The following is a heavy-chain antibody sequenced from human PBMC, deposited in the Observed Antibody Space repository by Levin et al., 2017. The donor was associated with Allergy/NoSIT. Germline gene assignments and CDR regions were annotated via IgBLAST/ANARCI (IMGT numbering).Heavy chain of an antibody. J-gene: IGHJ4*02. CDR2: ISGPSATI. D-gene: IGHD6-13*01. CDR1: GFPFSNYV. CDR3: VEYSSSWATFDY. V-gene: IGHV3-48*02. Sequence: GGSLRLSCAASGFPFSNYVMNWVRQAPGKGLEWVAYISGPSATIYYADSVKGRFIVSRDNAKHSLYLQMNSLRDDDTAVYFCVEYSSSWATFDYWGQGSLVSVSS.